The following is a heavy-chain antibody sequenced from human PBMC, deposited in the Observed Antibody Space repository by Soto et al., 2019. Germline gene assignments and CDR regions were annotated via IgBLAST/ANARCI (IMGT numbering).Heavy chain of an antibody. CDR1: GYTFTGYY. Sequence: ASVKVSCKSSGYTFTGYYMHWVRQAPGQGLEWMGWINPNSGGTNYAQKFQGWVTMTRDTSISTAYMELSRLRSDDTAVYYFARDGYYYGSGSSPDYYYMDVWGKGTTVTVSS. D-gene: IGHD3-10*01. CDR2: INPNSGGT. V-gene: IGHV1-2*04. CDR3: ARDGYYYGSGSSPDYYYMDV. J-gene: IGHJ6*03.